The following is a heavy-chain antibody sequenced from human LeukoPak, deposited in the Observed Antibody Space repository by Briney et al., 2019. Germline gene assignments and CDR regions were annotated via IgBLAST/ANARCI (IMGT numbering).Heavy chain of an antibody. CDR3: ATGPLLPFDY. V-gene: IGHV1-69*05. CDR2: IIPIFGTA. J-gene: IGHJ4*02. Sequence: ASVKVSCKASGGTFSSYAISWVRQAPGQGLGWMGGIIPIFGTANYAQKFQGRVTITTDESTSTAYMELSSLRSEDTAVYYCATGPLLPFDYWGQGTLVTVSS. CDR1: GGTFSSYA.